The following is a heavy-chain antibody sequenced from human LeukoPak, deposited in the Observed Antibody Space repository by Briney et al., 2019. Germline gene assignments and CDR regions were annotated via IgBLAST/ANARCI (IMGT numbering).Heavy chain of an antibody. V-gene: IGHV1-2*02. D-gene: IGHD3-10*01. CDR3: ASYFYGSASLNWFDP. CDR2: INPNSGGT. CDR1: GYTFTGYY. Sequence: GSSVKVSCKASGYTFTGYYMHGVRPAPGQGLEWMGWINPNSGGTNYAQKFQGRVTMTRDTSISTAYMELSRLKSDDTAVYYCASYFYGSASLNWFDPWGQGTLVTVSS. J-gene: IGHJ5*02.